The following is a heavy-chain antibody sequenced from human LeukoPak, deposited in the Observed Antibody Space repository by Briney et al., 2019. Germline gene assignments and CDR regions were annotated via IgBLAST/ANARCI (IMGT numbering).Heavy chain of an antibody. CDR1: GYTFTGYY. CDR2: INPNSGGT. V-gene: IGHV1-2*02. Sequence: ASVKVSCKASGYTFTGYYMHWVRQAPGQGLEWMGWINPNSGGTNYAQKFQGRVTRTRDTSISTAYMELSRLRSDDTAVYYCARDLCSSTSCTVSANYYYYGMDVWGQGTTVTVSS. J-gene: IGHJ6*02. D-gene: IGHD2-2*01. CDR3: ARDLCSSTSCTVSANYYYYGMDV.